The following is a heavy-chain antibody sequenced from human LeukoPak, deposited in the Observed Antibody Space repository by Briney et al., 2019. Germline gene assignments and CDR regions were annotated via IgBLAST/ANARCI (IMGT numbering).Heavy chain of an antibody. CDR3: ARGSPPRVYYDRSGYYSYYFDY. Sequence: GGSLRLSCAASGFTFSSYSMSWVRQAPGKGLEWVSYISSSGSTIYYADSVKGRFTISRDNAKNSLYLQMNSLRAEDTAVYYCARGSPPRVYYDRSGYYSYYFDYWGQGTLVTVSS. V-gene: IGHV3-48*04. CDR1: GFTFSSYS. J-gene: IGHJ4*02. CDR2: ISSSGSTI. D-gene: IGHD3-22*01.